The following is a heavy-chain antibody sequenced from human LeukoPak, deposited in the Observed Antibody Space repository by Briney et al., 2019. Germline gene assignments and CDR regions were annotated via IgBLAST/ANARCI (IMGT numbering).Heavy chain of an antibody. CDR1: GGSISSGSYY. J-gene: IGHJ6*03. D-gene: IGHD3-10*01. CDR3: ASGTKRITMVRGVIKNYYYYYMDV. Sequence: PSETLSLTCTVSGGSISSGSYYWSRIRQPAGKGLEWIGRIYTSGSTNYNPSLKSRVTISVDTSKNQFSLKLSSVTAADTAVYYCASGTKRITMVRGVIKNYYYYYMDVWGKGTTVTISS. V-gene: IGHV4-61*02. CDR2: IYTSGST.